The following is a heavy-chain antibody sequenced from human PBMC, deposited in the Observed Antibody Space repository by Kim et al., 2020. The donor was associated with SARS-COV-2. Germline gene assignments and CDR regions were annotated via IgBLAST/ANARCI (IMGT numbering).Heavy chain of an antibody. J-gene: IGHJ4*02. CDR1: GFTLSGYW. Sequence: GGSLRLSCAASGFTLSGYWMHWVRQAPGKGLVWVSRINSDGRTTSYADSVKGRFTISRDNAKNTLYLQMNSLRAEDTAVYYCARRQYSSGWYHFDYWGQGTLVTVSS. CDR2: INSDGRTT. V-gene: IGHV3-74*01. CDR3: ARRQYSSGWYHFDY. D-gene: IGHD6-19*01.